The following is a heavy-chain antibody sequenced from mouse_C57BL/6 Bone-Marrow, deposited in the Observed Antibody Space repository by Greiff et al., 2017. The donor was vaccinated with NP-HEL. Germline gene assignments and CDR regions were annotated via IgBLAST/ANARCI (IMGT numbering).Heavy chain of an antibody. CDR1: GYTFTSYW. J-gene: IGHJ3*01. CDR2: IDPSDSYT. Sequence: QVQLQQPGAELVRPGTSVKLSCKASGYTFTSYWMHWVKQRPGQGLEWIGVIDPSDSYTNYNQKFKGKATLTVDTSSSTAYMQLSSLTSEDSAVYYCAKGGGGSSGYEFAYWGQGTLVTVSA. V-gene: IGHV1-59*01. D-gene: IGHD3-2*02. CDR3: AKGGGGSSGYEFAY.